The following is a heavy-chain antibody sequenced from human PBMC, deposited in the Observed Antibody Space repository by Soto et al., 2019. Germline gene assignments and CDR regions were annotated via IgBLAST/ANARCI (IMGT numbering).Heavy chain of an antibody. CDR1: GGTFSSYA. V-gene: IGHV1-69*13. D-gene: IGHD3-22*01. J-gene: IGHJ4*02. Sequence: GASVKVSCKASGGTFSSYAISWVRQAPGQGLEWMGGIIPIFGTANYAQKFQGRVTITADESTSTAYMGLSSLRSEDTAIYYCAKGSDNYDSSGYPNYWGQGTLVTVSS. CDR2: IIPIFGTA. CDR3: AKGSDNYDSSGYPNY.